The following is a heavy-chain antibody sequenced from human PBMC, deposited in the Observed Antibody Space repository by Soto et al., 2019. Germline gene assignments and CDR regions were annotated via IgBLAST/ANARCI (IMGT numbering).Heavy chain of an antibody. J-gene: IGHJ4*02. CDR2: ISAYNGNT. CDR3: ARGLGYCSGGSCYSGDY. Sequence: GASVKVSCKYCGYAFTCYCIRWVRHATGQGLEWMGWISAYNGNTNYAQKLQGRVTMTTDTSTSTAYMELRSLRSDDTAVYYCARGLGYCSGGSCYSGDYWGQGTLVTVSS. V-gene: IGHV1-18*01. CDR1: GYAFTCYC. D-gene: IGHD2-15*01.